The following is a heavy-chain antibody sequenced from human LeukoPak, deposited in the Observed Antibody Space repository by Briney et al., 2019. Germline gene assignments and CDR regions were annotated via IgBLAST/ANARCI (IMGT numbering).Heavy chain of an antibody. Sequence: SQTLSLTCAVSGDSISYESYYWNWIRQAPGKGPEWIGNIYRGRTRLNPSLTSRVAISVDMSKSQVSLGLTSVTAADTAIYYCAGEGEYGDSYSWGQGALVIVSA. CDR1: GDSISYESYY. V-gene: IGHV4-30-2*01. D-gene: IGHD2-21*01. CDR2: IYRGRT. CDR3: AGEGEYGDSYS. J-gene: IGHJ5*02.